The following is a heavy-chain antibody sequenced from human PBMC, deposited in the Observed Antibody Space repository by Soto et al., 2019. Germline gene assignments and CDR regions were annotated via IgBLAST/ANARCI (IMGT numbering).Heavy chain of an antibody. J-gene: IGHJ3*02. CDR2: INHSGST. CDR1: GGSFSGYY. Sequence: PSETLSLTCAVYGGSFSGYYWSWIRQPPGKGLEWIGEINHSGSTNYNPSLKSRVTISVDKSKNQFSLKLSSVTAADTAVYYCARWPMIKFGGVIAQHDAFDIWGQGTMVTVSS. CDR3: ARWPMIKFGGVIAQHDAFDI. V-gene: IGHV4-34*01. D-gene: IGHD3-16*02.